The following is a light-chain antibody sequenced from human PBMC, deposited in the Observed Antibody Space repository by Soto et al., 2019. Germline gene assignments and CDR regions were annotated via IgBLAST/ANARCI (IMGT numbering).Light chain of an antibody. J-gene: IGKJ1*01. CDR1: QTISGW. CDR2: DAS. V-gene: IGKV1-5*01. CDR3: LQYNGFYRT. Sequence: DVRVTQWPSNLSAYVTDRVNITFRASQTISGWLAWYQQRPGKAPNLLIFDASTLERGVPSRFSGSGSGTTFTLTISSLQSDDFTTYYCLQYNGFYRTFGQGTNVDIK.